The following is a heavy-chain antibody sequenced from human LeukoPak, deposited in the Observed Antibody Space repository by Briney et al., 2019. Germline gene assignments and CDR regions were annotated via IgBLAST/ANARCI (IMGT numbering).Heavy chain of an antibody. J-gene: IGHJ3*02. V-gene: IGHV3-21*01. CDR1: GFTFSSYS. CDR2: ISSSSSYI. CDR3: ARDRSTVTTSDAFDI. D-gene: IGHD4-17*01. Sequence: GGSLRLSSAASGFTFSSYSMNWVRQAPGKGLEWVSSISSSSSYIYYADSVKGRFTISRDNPKNSLYLQMNSLRAEDTAVYYCARDRSTVTTSDAFDIWGQGTMVTVSS.